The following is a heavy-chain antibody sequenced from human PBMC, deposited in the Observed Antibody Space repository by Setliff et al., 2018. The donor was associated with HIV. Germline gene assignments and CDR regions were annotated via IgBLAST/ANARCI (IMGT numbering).Heavy chain of an antibody. CDR2: INHSGST. J-gene: IGHJ4*02. CDR3: ARVFVDTAVLRVLEYYFDS. V-gene: IGHV4-34*01. D-gene: IGHD5-18*01. CDR1: GESFSGYY. Sequence: SETLSLTCAVYGESFSGYYWNWIRQPPGKGLEWIGEINHSGSTKYNPSLKSRVTISLDTSKNQFSLRMRSVTAADTAVYYCARVFVDTAVLRVLEYYFDSWGRGTLVTVSS.